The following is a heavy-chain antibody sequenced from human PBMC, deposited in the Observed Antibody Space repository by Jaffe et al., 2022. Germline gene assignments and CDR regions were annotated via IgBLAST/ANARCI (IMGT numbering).Heavy chain of an antibody. J-gene: IGHJ3*02. CDR1: GGSISSGSYY. D-gene: IGHD6-19*01. V-gene: IGHV4-61*02. CDR3: ARERSSGWYWAFDI. Sequence: QVQLQESGPGLVKPSQTLSLTCTVSGGSISSGSYYWSWIRQPAGKGLEWIGRIYTSGSTNYNPSLKSRVTISVDTSKNQFSLKLSSVTAADTAVYYCARERSSGWYWAFDIWGQGTMVTVSS. CDR2: IYTSGST.